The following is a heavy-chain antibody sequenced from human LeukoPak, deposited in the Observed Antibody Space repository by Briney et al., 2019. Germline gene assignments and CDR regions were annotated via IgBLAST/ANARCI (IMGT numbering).Heavy chain of an antibody. Sequence: GASVKVSCKASGGTFSSYAISWVRQAPGQGLEWMGRIIPILGIANYAQKFQGRVTITADKSTSTAYMELSSLRSEDTAVYYCARGVRRSWNNWFDPWGQGTLVTVSS. J-gene: IGHJ5*02. CDR3: ARGVRRSWNNWFDP. D-gene: IGHD6-13*01. CDR2: IIPILGIA. V-gene: IGHV1-69*04. CDR1: GGTFSSYA.